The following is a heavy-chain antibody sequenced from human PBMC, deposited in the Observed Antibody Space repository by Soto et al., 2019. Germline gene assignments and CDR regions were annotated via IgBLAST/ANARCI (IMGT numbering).Heavy chain of an antibody. CDR1: GFTFSAYS. CDR3: ARDYDSSGYPDY. J-gene: IGHJ4*02. Sequence: WGSLRLSCAASGFTFSAYSMNWARQAPGKGLEWVSYITAGSDTVFYADSVKGRFTISRDNAKNSLYLQMNSLKVEDTAVYYCARDYDSSGYPDYWGQGTLVTVSS. V-gene: IGHV3-48*04. CDR2: ITAGSDTV. D-gene: IGHD3-22*01.